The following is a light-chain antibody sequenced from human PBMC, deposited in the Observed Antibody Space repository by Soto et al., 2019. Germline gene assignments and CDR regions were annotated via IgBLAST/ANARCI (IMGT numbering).Light chain of an antibody. CDR1: SSDVGGYNY. Sequence: QSVLTQPASVSGSPGQSITISCTGTSSDVGGYNYVSWYQQHPGKAPKLMIYEVSNRPSGVSNRFSVYKSGNTASLPISGLQAEDEADYCCSSYTSSSTLVFGGGTKLTVL. V-gene: IGLV2-14*01. CDR3: SSYTSSSTLV. CDR2: EVS. J-gene: IGLJ3*02.